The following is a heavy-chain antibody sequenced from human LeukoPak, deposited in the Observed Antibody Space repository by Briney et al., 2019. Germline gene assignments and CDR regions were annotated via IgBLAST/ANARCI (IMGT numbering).Heavy chain of an antibody. CDR1: GGSFSGYY. CDR2: INRSGST. D-gene: IGHD3-22*01. Sequence: SETLSLTCAVYGGSFSGYYWSWLRQPPGKGLEWIGEINRSGSTNYNPSLKSRVTISVDTSKNQFSLKLSSVTAADTAVYYCARGYLAYYDSSGYVPYYFDYWGQGTLVTVSS. J-gene: IGHJ4*02. CDR3: ARGYLAYYDSSGYVPYYFDY. V-gene: IGHV4-34*01.